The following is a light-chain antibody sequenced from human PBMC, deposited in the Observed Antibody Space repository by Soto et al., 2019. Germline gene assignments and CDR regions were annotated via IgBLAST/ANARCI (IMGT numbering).Light chain of an antibody. Sequence: QSVLTQPASGSGAPGQSITISCTGTSSDVGSYNLVSWYQQHPGKAPKLMIYEVSKRPSGVSNRFSGSKSGNTASLKISGLQAEDEADYSCCSYARSSPPLIFGTGTKVTAL. V-gene: IGLV2-23*02. CDR1: SSDVGSYNL. CDR3: CSYARSSPPLI. CDR2: EVS. J-gene: IGLJ1*01.